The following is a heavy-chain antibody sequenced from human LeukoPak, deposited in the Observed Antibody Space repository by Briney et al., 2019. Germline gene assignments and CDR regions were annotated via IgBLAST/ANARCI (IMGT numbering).Heavy chain of an antibody. CDR2: VYYSGST. Sequence: SETLSLTCTVSGGSISSSSYYWSWILQPPGKGLEWIGYVYYSGSTNYNPSLKSRVTISVDTSKNQFSLKLSSVTAADTAVYYCARVSKYSSGWPQRTYAFDIWGQGTMVTVSS. CDR3: ARVSKYSSGWPQRTYAFDI. D-gene: IGHD6-19*01. J-gene: IGHJ3*02. CDR1: GGSISSSSYY. V-gene: IGHV4-61*01.